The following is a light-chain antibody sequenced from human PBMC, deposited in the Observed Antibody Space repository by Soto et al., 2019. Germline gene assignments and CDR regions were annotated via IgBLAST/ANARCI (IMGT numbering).Light chain of an antibody. CDR1: QSVGRY. Sequence: EIVMTQSPATLSVSPGEGATLSCRASQSVGRYLVWYQQKPGQAPRLVISGASTRATGIPARFSGSGSETEFTLTISSLQSEDFAVYYCQQHNDWPLTFGQGTKV. CDR2: GAS. CDR3: QQHNDWPLT. J-gene: IGKJ1*01. V-gene: IGKV3-15*01.